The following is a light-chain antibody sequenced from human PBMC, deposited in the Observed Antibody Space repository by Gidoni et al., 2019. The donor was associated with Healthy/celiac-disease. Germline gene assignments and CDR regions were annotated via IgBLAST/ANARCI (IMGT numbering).Light chain of an antibody. CDR1: SSNIGAGYD. J-gene: IGLJ3*02. V-gene: IGLV1-40*01. Sequence: QSVLTQPPLVSGAPGQRVTISCTGSSSNIGAGYDVHWYQQLPGTAPKLLIYGNSNRPSGVPDRFSGSKSGTSASLAITGLQAEDEADYYCQSYDSSLSAEVFGGGTKLTVL. CDR3: QSYDSSLSAEV. CDR2: GNS.